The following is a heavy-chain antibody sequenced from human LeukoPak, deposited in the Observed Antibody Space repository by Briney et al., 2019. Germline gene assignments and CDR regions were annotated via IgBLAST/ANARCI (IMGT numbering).Heavy chain of an antibody. Sequence: GASVKVSCKASGYTFTSYYMHWVRQAPGQGLEWMGRINPNSGGTNYAQKFQGRVTMTRDTSITTAYMELSRLRSDDTAVYYCARYAYSSSFDYWGQGTLLTVSS. V-gene: IGHV1-2*06. CDR3: ARYAYSSSFDY. CDR2: INPNSGGT. J-gene: IGHJ4*02. D-gene: IGHD6-6*01. CDR1: GYTFTSYY.